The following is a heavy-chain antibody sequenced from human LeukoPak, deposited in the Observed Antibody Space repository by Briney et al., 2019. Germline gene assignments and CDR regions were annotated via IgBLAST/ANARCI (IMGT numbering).Heavy chain of an antibody. D-gene: IGHD5-12*01. J-gene: IGHJ4*02. V-gene: IGHV4-31*03. CDR3: ARVRLRSDYFDY. CDR1: GGSISSGGYY. Sequence: SETLSLTCTVSGGSISSGGYYWSWIRQHPGKGLEWIGYIYCSGSTYYNPSLKSRVTISVDTSKNQFSLKLSSVTAADTAVYYCARVRLRSDYFDYWGQGTLVTVSS. CDR2: IYCSGST.